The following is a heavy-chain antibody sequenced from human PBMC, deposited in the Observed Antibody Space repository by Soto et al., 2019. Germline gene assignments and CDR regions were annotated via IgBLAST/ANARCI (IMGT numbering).Heavy chain of an antibody. J-gene: IGHJ1*01. D-gene: IGHD2-15*01. Sequence: SVKVSCKASGGTFSSYTISWVRQAPGQGLEWMGRIIPILGIANYAQKFQGRVTITADKSTSTAYMELSSLRSEDTAVYYCARDDDIVVVVAASAEYFQHWGQGTLVTVSS. CDR3: ARDDDIVVVVAASAEYFQH. CDR1: GGTFSSYT. V-gene: IGHV1-69*04. CDR2: IIPILGIA.